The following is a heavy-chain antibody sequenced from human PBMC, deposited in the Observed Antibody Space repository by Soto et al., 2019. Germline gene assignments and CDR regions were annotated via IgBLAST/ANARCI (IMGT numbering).Heavy chain of an antibody. CDR3: ARDTYGSVDFVVWRPYHTSLLP. Sequence: SETLSLTCTVSGGSISSGGHYWSWIRQHPGMGLEWIGHIHSSGSTYYNPSLKSRITISIDTSKNQFSVRLNSVTAADTAVYFCARDTYGSVDFVVWRPYHTSLLPSCPRTLVSGSS. CDR1: GGSISSGGHY. V-gene: IGHV4-31*03. D-gene: IGHD3-3*01. J-gene: IGHJ5*02. CDR2: IHSSGST.